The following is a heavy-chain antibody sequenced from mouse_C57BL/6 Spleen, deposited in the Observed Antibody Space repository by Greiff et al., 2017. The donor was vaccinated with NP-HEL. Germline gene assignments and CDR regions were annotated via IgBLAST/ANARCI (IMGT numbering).Heavy chain of an antibody. CDR2: IDPSDSET. D-gene: IGHD1-1*01. Sequence: VQLQQPGAELVRPGSSVKLSCKASGYTFTSYWMHWVKQRPIQGLEWIGNIDPSDSETPYNQKFKDKATLTVDKSSSTAYMQLSSLTSEDSAVYYCARHYGSSLYYAMDYWGQGTSVTVSS. V-gene: IGHV1-52*01. CDR3: ARHYGSSLYYAMDY. CDR1: GYTFTSYW. J-gene: IGHJ4*01.